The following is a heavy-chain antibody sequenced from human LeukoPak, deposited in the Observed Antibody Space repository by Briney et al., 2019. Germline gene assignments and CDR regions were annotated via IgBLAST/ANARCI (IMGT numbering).Heavy chain of an antibody. Sequence: PSETLSLTCTVSGGSISSYYWSWIRQPAGKGLECIGRIYIRGSGSTNYNPSLKSRVTMSVDTSKNQFSLKLSSVTAADTAVYYCARDKRVAVAGTYIYYYYMDVWGNGTTVTISS. CDR1: GGSISSYY. J-gene: IGHJ6*03. CDR3: ARDKRVAVAGTYIYYYYMDV. CDR2: IYIRGSGST. D-gene: IGHD6-19*01. V-gene: IGHV4-4*07.